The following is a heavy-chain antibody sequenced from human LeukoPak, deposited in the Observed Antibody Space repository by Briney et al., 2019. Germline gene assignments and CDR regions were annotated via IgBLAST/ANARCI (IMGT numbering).Heavy chain of an antibody. D-gene: IGHD5-12*01. CDR2: ISSNGGST. J-gene: IGHJ3*02. CDR1: GFTFSSYA. V-gene: IGHV3-64D*06. Sequence: GGSLRLSCSASGFTFSSYAMHWVRQAPGKGLEYVSGISSNGGSTYYADSVKGRFTISRDNSKNTLYLQMSSLRAEDTAVYYCVKSERGWLRLGDAFEIWGQGTMVTVSS. CDR3: VKSERGWLRLGDAFEI.